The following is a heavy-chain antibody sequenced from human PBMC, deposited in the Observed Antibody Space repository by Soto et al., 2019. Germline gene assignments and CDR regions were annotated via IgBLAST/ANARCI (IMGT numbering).Heavy chain of an antibody. Sequence: SVTVSCKASGGTFSSYAISWVRQAPGQGLEWMGGIIPIFGTANYAQKFQGRVTITADKSTSTAYMELSSLRAEDTAVYYCALITQAYYYYGMDVWGQGTTVTVSS. D-gene: IGHD3-22*01. CDR1: GGTFSSYA. J-gene: IGHJ6*02. V-gene: IGHV1-69*06. CDR2: IIPIFGTA. CDR3: ALITQAYYYYGMDV.